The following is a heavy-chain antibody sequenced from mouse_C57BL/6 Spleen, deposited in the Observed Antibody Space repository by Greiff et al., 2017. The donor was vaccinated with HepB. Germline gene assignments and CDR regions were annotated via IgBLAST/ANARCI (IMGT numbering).Heavy chain of an antibody. J-gene: IGHJ2*01. V-gene: IGHV1-76*01. D-gene: IGHD2-3*01. CDR2: IYPGSGNT. Sequence: QVQLQQSGAELVRPGASVKLSCKASGYTFTDYYINWVKQRPGQGLEWIARIYPGSGNTYYNEKFKGKATLTAEKSSSTAYMQLNSLTSEDSAVYFCARSSDGYFDYWGQGTTLTVSS. CDR3: ARSSDGYFDY. CDR1: GYTFTDYY.